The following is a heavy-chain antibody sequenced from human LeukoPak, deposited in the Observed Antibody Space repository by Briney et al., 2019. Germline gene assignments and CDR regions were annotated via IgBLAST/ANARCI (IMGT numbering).Heavy chain of an antibody. CDR2: IIPIFGTA. D-gene: IGHD1-26*01. CDR1: GGTFSSYA. J-gene: IGHJ3*02. Sequence: SVKVSCKASGGTFSSYAISWVRQAPGQGLEWMGRIIPIFGTANYAQKFQGRVTITTDESTSTAYMELSSLRSEDTAVYYCARGVGATTEGAFDIWGQGTMVTVSS. CDR3: ARGVGATTEGAFDI. V-gene: IGHV1-69*05.